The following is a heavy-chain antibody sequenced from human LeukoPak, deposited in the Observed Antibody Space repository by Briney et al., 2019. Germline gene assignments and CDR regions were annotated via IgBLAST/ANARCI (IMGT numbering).Heavy chain of an antibody. Sequence: GKSLRLSCVASGFSFSYFGMHWFRQTPDKGLEWVALIWEDGSNTDYADSVKGRFTVSRDNSKNTLYLQMNSLRAEDAAMYYCAKDRGKGRITNYFDYWGQGALVTVSS. CDR2: IWEDGSNT. V-gene: IGHV3-33*03. J-gene: IGHJ4*02. CDR3: AKDRGKGRITNYFDY. D-gene: IGHD2-8*01. CDR1: GFSFSYFG.